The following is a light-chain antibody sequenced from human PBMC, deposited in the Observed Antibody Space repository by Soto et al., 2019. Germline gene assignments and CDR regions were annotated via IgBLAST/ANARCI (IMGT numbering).Light chain of an antibody. J-gene: IGKJ5*01. CDR2: EAS. Sequence: EIVLTQSPGTLSLSPFERRTTSRRKNQSVISSRLAWYRQKPGQAPRLLIYEASTRATGVPARFSGSGSGTEFTLTISSLRSEDFATYYCQQLNSYLTFGQGTRLEI. CDR1: QSVISS. CDR3: QQLNSYLT. V-gene: IGKV3-15*01.